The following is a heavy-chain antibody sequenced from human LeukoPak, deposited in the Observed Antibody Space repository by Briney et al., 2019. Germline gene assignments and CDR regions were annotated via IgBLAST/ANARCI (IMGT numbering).Heavy chain of an antibody. CDR1: GGSISSGSYY. Sequence: PSQTLSLTCTVSGGSISSGSYYWSWIRQPAGTGLEWIGRIYTSGSTNYNPSLKSRVTISVGTSKNQFSLKLSSVTAADTAVYYCARVGAVAGTPDYWGQGTLVTVSS. V-gene: IGHV4-61*02. J-gene: IGHJ4*02. D-gene: IGHD6-19*01. CDR2: IYTSGST. CDR3: ARVGAVAGTPDY.